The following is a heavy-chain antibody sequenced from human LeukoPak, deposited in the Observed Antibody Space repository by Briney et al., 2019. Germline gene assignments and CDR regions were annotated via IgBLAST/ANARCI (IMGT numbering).Heavy chain of an antibody. D-gene: IGHD1-26*01. V-gene: IGHV3-7*01. CDR1: GFTFSSYW. Sequence: PGGSLRLSCSASGFTFSSYWMSWVRQAPGKGLEWVANIKQDGSEKYYVDSVKGRFTISRDNAKNSLYLQMNSLRAEDTAVYYCARDVGGPYYGMDVWGQGTTVTVSS. CDR3: ARDVGGPYYGMDV. CDR2: IKQDGSEK. J-gene: IGHJ6*02.